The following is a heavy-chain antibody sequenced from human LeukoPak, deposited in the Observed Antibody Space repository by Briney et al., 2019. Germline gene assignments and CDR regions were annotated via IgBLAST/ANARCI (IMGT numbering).Heavy chain of an antibody. CDR3: ARDRGTGTTQLIDY. CDR2: IWYDGSNK. CDR1: GFTFSSYG. D-gene: IGHD1-1*01. Sequence: GGSLRLSCAASGFTFSSYGMHWVRQAPGKGLEWVAVIWYDGSNKYYADSVKGRFTISRDNSKNTLYLQMNSLRAEDTAVYYCARDRGTGTTQLIDYWGQGTLVTVSS. V-gene: IGHV3-33*01. J-gene: IGHJ4*02.